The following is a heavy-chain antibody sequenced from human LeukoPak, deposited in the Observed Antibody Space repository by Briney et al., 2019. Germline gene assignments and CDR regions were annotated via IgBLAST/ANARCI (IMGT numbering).Heavy chain of an antibody. Sequence: SETLSLTCTVSGGSISSYYWSWIRQPAGKGLEWIGRIYTSGSTNYNPSLKSRVTMSVDTSKNQFSLKLSSVTAADTAVYYCARHIRSYYDSRGPYYFDYWGQGTLVTVSS. D-gene: IGHD3-22*01. CDR3: ARHIRSYYDSRGPYYFDY. CDR2: IYTSGST. CDR1: GGSISSYY. V-gene: IGHV4-4*07. J-gene: IGHJ4*02.